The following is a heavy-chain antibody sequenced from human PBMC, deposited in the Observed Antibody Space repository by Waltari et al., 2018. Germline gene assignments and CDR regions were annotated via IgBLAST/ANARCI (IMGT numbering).Heavy chain of an antibody. CDR1: GGSFSGYY. Sequence: QVQLQQWGAGLLKPSETLSLTCAVYGGSFSGYYWSWIRQPPGKGLEWIVEINHSGSTNYNPSLKSRVTISVDTSKNQFSLKLSSVTAADTAVYYCARALWVGADAFDIWGQGTMVTVSS. CDR2: INHSGST. D-gene: IGHD3-3*01. J-gene: IGHJ3*02. V-gene: IGHV4-34*01. CDR3: ARALWVGADAFDI.